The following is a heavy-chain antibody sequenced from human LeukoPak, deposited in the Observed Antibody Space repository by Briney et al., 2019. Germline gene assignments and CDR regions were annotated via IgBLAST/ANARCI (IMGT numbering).Heavy chain of an antibody. CDR1: GLTFSSYG. CDR3: ARSNCSGGSCLFDY. V-gene: IGHV3-23*01. CDR2: ISTTGGTT. J-gene: IGHJ4*02. D-gene: IGHD2-15*01. Sequence: GGTLRLSCAASGLTFSSYGMSWVRQAPGRGLEWVSAISTTGGTTYYADSVRGRFTISRDNSRNTLYLQMNSLRAEDTAVYYCARSNCSGGSCLFDYWGQGTLVTVSS.